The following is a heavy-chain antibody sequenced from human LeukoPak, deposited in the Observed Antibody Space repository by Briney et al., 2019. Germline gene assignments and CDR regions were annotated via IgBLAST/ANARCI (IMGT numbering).Heavy chain of an antibody. Sequence: RQPPGKGLEWIGYIYNPSLKSRVTISVDTSKNQFSLKPSSVTAANTAVYYCARDPDYWGQGTLVTVSS. CDR3: ARDPDY. J-gene: IGHJ4*02. CDR2: IY. V-gene: IGHV4-59*01.